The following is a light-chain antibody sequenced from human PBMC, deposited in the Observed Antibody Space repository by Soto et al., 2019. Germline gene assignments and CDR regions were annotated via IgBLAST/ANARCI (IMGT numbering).Light chain of an antibody. CDR2: AAS. Sequence: DIQMTQSPSSLSASAGDRVTITCRASQSIATFLNWYQQKPGKAPKLLISAASRLQSGVPARLSGSGSGTDFTLTISSLQPEDFATYYCQQSYNTVWTFGQGTKVEIQ. CDR1: QSIATF. V-gene: IGKV1-39*01. CDR3: QQSYNTVWT. J-gene: IGKJ1*01.